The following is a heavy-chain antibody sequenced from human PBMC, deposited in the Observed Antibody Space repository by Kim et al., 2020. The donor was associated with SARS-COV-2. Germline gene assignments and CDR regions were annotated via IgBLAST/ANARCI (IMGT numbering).Heavy chain of an antibody. D-gene: IGHD3-22*01. CDR3: ARDDSSHRYGMDV. Sequence: ETLSLTCTVSGGSVSSGSYYWSWIRQPPGKGLEWIGYIYYSGSTNYNPSLKSRVTISVDTSKNQFSLKLSSVTAADTAVYYCARDDSSHRYGMDVWGQGTTVTVSS. CDR1: GGSVSSGSYY. J-gene: IGHJ6*02. V-gene: IGHV4-61*01. CDR2: IYYSGST.